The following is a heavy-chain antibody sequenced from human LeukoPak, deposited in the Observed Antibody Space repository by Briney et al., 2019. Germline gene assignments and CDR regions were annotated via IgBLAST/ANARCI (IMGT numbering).Heavy chain of an antibody. CDR1: GGSISSYY. V-gene: IGHV4-59*08. Sequence: SETLSLTCTVSGGSISSYYWSWIRQPPGKGLEWIGYIYYSGSTNYNPSLKSRVTISVDTSKNQFSLKLSSVTAADTAVYYCASTSLVMYYYDSGYFDYWGQGTLVTVSS. D-gene: IGHD3-22*01. J-gene: IGHJ4*02. CDR3: ASTSLVMYYYDSGYFDY. CDR2: IYYSGST.